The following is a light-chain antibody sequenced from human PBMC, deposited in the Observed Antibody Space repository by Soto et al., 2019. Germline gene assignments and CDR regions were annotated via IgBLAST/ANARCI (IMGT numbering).Light chain of an antibody. CDR3: QQRRTYT. V-gene: IGKV3-11*01. CDR2: DAS. CDR1: QSVTTN. Sequence: IVLTQSPGTLSLSAGERATLSCRASQSVTTNLVWYQQKPGQAPRLLIYDASSRATGIPARFSGSGSGTEFTLTIDSLEPEDSAVYYCQQRRTYTFGQGTKLEIK. J-gene: IGKJ2*01.